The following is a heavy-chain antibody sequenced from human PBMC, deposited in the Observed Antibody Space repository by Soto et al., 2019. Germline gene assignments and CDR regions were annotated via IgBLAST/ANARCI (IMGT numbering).Heavy chain of an antibody. J-gene: IGHJ6*03. Sequence: PETMSLTCTVYGGSFSGYYWSWIRQPPGKGLEWIGEINHSGSTNYNPSLKSRVTISVDTSKNQFSLKLSSVTAADTAVYYCGSSNHRYYYYMDVWGKGTTVTVSS. CDR2: INHSGST. CDR3: GSSNHRYYYYMDV. CDR1: GGSFSGYY. V-gene: IGHV4-34*01.